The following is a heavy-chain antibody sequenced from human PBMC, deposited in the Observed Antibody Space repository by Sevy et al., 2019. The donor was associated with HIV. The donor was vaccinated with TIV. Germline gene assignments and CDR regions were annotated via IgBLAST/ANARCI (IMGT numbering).Heavy chain of an antibody. CDR1: GFTLNKAW. CDR3: SMEDGYNYFDY. J-gene: IGHJ4*02. D-gene: IGHD5-12*01. V-gene: IGHV3-15*07. Sequence: GGSLRLSCAASGFTLNKAWMNWVRQAPGKGLEWVGRIKSETDGGTTDYAEPVKGRFRISRDDSKNTLYLKMNSLKIEDTAVYYCSMEDGYNYFDYWGQGALVTVSS. CDR2: IKSETDGGTT.